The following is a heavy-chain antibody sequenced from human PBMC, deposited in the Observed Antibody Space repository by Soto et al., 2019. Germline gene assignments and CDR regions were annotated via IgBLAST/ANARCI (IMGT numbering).Heavy chain of an antibody. Sequence: PGGSLRLSCAASGFTFISYSMNWVRQAPGKGLEWVSSISSSSSYIYYADSVKGRFTISRDNAKNSLYLQMNSLRAEDTAVYYCARGESPIAALDYWGEGTLVTVSS. J-gene: IGHJ4*02. CDR1: GFTFISYS. V-gene: IGHV3-21*01. CDR3: ARGESPIAALDY. D-gene: IGHD6-13*01. CDR2: ISSSSSYI.